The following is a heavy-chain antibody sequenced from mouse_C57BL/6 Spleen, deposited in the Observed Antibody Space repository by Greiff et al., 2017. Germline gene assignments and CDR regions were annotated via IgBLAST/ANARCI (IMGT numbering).Heavy chain of an antibody. V-gene: IGHV1-50*01. CDR3: AREEGIYYYGSSSAGFAY. J-gene: IGHJ3*01. CDR1: GYTFTSYW. D-gene: IGHD1-1*01. CDR2: IDPSDSYT. Sequence: QVQLQQPGAELVKPGASVKLSCKASGYTFTSYWMQWVKQRPGQGLEWIGEIDPSDSYTNYNQKFKGKATLTVDTSSSTAYMQLSSLTSEDSAVYYCAREEGIYYYGSSSAGFAYWGQGTLVTVSA.